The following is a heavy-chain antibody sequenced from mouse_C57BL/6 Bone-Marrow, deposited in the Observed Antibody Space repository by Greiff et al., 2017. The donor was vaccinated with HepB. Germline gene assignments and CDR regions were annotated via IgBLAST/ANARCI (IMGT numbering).Heavy chain of an antibody. CDR1: GFTFSDYY. CDR2: ISNGGGST. J-gene: IGHJ3*01. Sequence: EVQGVESGGGLVQPGGSLKLSWAASGFTFSDYYMYWVRQTPEKRLEWVAYISNGGGSTYYPDTVKGRFTISRDNAKNTLYLQMSRLKSEDTAMYYCARHGGSYGFAYWGQGTLVTVSA. D-gene: IGHD1-1*02. CDR3: ARHGGSYGFAY. V-gene: IGHV5-12*01.